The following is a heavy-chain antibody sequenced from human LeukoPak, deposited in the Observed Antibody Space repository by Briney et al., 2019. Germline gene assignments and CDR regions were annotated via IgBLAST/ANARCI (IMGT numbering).Heavy chain of an antibody. J-gene: IGHJ4*02. D-gene: IGHD3-16*02. Sequence: GGSLRLSCAAPGFSFSSYAMSWVRQAPGKGLEWVSAISGSGGSTYYADSVKGRFTISRDNSKNTLYLQMNSLRAEDTAVYYCAKALYRSYSDYWGQGTLVTVSS. CDR2: ISGSGGST. V-gene: IGHV3-23*01. CDR1: GFSFSSYA. CDR3: AKALYRSYSDY.